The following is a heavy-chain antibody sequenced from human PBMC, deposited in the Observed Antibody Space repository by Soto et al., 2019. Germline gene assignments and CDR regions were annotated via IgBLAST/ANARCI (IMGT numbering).Heavy chain of an antibody. Sequence: QVQLVESGGGVVQPGRSLRLSCAASGFTFSSYAMHWVRQAPGKGLEWVAVISYDGSNKYYADSVKGRFTISRDNSKNTLYLQMNSLRAEDTAVYYCARDRGDYGDHWGQGTLVTVSS. V-gene: IGHV3-30-3*01. CDR2: ISYDGSNK. CDR3: ARDRGDYGDH. J-gene: IGHJ4*02. CDR1: GFTFSSYA. D-gene: IGHD4-17*01.